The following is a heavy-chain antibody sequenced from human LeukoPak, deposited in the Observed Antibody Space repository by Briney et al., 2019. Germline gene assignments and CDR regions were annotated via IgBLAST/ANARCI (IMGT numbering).Heavy chain of an antibody. CDR2: IKQDGSKK. V-gene: IGHV3-7*04. CDR1: GFPFSSYW. J-gene: IGHJ4*02. CDR3: TRVGYIDEGIDY. Sequence: GGSLRLSCVASGFPFSSYWMTWVRHAPGKGLEGGANIKQDGSKKSYVYSVKGRFTISRDNAKNSLYLQMNSLRAEDTAIYYCTRVGYIDEGIDYWGQGTLVTVSS. D-gene: IGHD5-24*01.